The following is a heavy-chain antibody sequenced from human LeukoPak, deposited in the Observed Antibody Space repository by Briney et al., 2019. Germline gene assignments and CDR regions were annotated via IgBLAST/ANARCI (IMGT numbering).Heavy chain of an antibody. CDR2: IYTSGST. D-gene: IGHD5-12*01. J-gene: IGHJ6*03. CDR3: AREYSGYDPDFDHYYYYYMDV. V-gene: IGHV4-61*02. CDR1: GGSISSGSYY. Sequence: SETLSLTCTVSGGSISSGSYYWSWIRQPAGKGLEWIGRIYTSGSTNYNPSLKSRVAISVDTSKNQFSLKLSSVTAADTAVYYCAREYSGYDPDFDHYYYYYMDVWGKGTTVTASS.